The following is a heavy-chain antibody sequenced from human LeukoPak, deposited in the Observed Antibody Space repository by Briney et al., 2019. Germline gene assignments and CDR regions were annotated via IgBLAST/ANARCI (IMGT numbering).Heavy chain of an antibody. D-gene: IGHD3-9*01. CDR2: NRGSGGDT. J-gene: IGHJ5*02. V-gene: IGHV3-23*01. CDR1: GFTFNSYA. CDR3: AKPYSGTILTGWFDP. Sequence: PGGSLRLSCAASGFTFNSYAMSWGRQAPGKGLEWVSHNRGSGGDTYYADSVKGRFTISRDNSKNTLYPQMNSLRAEDTALYYCAKPYSGTILTGWFDPWGQGTLVTVSS.